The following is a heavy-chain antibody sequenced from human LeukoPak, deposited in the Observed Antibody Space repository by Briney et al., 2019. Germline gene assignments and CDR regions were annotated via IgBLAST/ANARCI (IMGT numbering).Heavy chain of an antibody. V-gene: IGHV3-48*04. CDR3: ARDEIVVVTARTTHFDY. CDR1: GFTFSSYS. D-gene: IGHD2-21*02. CDR2: ISSSSSTI. Sequence: GGSLRLSCAASGFTFSSYSMNWARQAPGKGLEWVSYISSSSSTIYYADSVKGRFTISRDNAKNSLYLQMNSLRAEDTAVYYCARDEIVVVTARTTHFDYWGQGTLVTVSS. J-gene: IGHJ4*02.